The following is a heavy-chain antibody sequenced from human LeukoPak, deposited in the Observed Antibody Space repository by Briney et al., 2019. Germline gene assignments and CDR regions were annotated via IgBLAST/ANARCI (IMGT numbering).Heavy chain of an antibody. D-gene: IGHD2-2*01. CDR1: GGTFSSYA. J-gene: IGHJ4*02. Sequence: ASVKVSCKASGGTFSSYAISWVRQAPGQGLEWMGGIIPIFGTANYAQKFQGRVTITTDESTSTAYMELSSLRSEDTAVYYCTRGDPRYCSSTSCPGEYWGQGTLVTVSS. CDR2: IIPIFGTA. CDR3: TRGDPRYCSSTSCPGEY. V-gene: IGHV1-69*05.